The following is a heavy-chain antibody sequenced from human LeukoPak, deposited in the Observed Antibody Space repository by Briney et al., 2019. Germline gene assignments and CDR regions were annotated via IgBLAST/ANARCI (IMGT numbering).Heavy chain of an antibody. D-gene: IGHD3-22*01. Sequence: PSETLSLTCTLSGGSITSYYWSWIRQPPGKGLEWIGHVYYSGSTKYNPTLQNRVTISVDTSKSHFSLKLTSATTADTAIYYCARVIAAPNWLDPWGQGILVSVSS. CDR2: VYYSGST. J-gene: IGHJ5*02. CDR3: ARVIAAPNWLDP. V-gene: IGHV4-59*01. CDR1: GGSITSYY.